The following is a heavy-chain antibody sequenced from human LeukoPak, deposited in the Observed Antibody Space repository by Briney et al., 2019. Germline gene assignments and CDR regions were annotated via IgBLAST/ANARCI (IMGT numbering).Heavy chain of an antibody. D-gene: IGHD3-22*01. Sequence: ASVKVSCKASGYAFISYAMHWVRQAPGQRLEWMGWINAGNGNTKYSRKFQGRVTITRDTSANTVYMELSSLRSEDTAVYYCAKDFRPRGGYSPISYYYYGMDVWGQGTTVTVSS. CDR2: INAGNGNT. V-gene: IGHV1-3*01. CDR1: GYAFISYA. CDR3: AKDFRPRGGYSPISYYYYGMDV. J-gene: IGHJ6*02.